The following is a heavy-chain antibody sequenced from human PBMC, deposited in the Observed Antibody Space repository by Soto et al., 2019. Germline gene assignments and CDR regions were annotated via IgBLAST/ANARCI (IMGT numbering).Heavy chain of an antibody. CDR2: ISGGGEST. Sequence: GGSLRLSCAASGFTFSSPTMSWVRQAPGKGLDWISAISGGGESTYYADSVKGRFTISRDNSKNTLFLQMNSLSADDTAVYYCVKGSSAYRPYYFDYWGQGTLVTVSS. V-gene: IGHV3-23*01. CDR3: VKGSSAYRPYYFDY. D-gene: IGHD3-16*01. J-gene: IGHJ4*02. CDR1: GFTFSSPT.